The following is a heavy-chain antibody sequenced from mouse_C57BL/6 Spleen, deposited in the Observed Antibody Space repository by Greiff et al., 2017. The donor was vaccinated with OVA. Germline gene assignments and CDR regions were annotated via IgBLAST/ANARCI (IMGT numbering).Heavy chain of an antibody. Sequence: VQGVESGAELVKPGASVKISCKASGYAFSSYWMNWVKQRPGKGLEWIGQIYPGDGDTNYNGKFKGKATLTADKSSSTAYMQLSSLTSEDSAVYFCAREGKGYFDYWGQGTTLTVSS. V-gene: IGHV1-80*01. J-gene: IGHJ2*01. CDR3: AREGKGYFDY. CDR2: IYPGDGDT. CDR1: GYAFSSYW.